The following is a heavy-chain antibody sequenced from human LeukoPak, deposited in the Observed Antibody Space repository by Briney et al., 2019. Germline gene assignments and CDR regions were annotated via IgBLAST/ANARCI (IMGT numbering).Heavy chain of an antibody. CDR3: VRSLDY. Sequence: GGSLRLSCAASGFPFSSYAMNWVRQAPGKGLEWVSVIAGSDGFTQYADSVEGRFTISRDNSKNTVYLQMNRLRVEDTALYYCVRSLDYWGQGTLVTVSS. CDR1: GFPFSSYA. V-gene: IGHV3-23*01. J-gene: IGHJ4*02. CDR2: IAGSDGFT.